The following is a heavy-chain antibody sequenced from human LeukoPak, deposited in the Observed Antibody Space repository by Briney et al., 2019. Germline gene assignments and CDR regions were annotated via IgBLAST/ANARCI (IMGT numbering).Heavy chain of an antibody. CDR1: CCTIKSSRYY. CDR3: ASKVVAVSSTGYFDY. J-gene: IGHJ4*03. CDR2: IYYSGST. D-gene: IGHD6-19*01. V-gene: IGHV4-39*01. Sequence: SETLSLTPTVSCCTIKSSRYYWGWIRQPPGKGLEWIGSIYYSGSTYYNASLKSRGTISVDTSKNQFSLKLNSVTAADAALYFCASKVVAVSSTGYFDYWGQGTLVTVSS.